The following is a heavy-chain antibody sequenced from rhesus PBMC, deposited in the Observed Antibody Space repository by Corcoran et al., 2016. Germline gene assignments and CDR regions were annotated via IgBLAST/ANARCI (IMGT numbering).Heavy chain of an antibody. D-gene: IGHD1-20*01. CDR3: ARNRIAGTCDY. J-gene: IGHJ4*01. CDR2: ISGRSGST. CDR1: GGSVSSSNW. V-gene: IGHV4-65*01. Sequence: QVQLQESGPGLVKPSETLSLTCAVCGGSVSSSNWWCWNRKPPGKGLEWIGYISGRSGSTYYNPSLKLRVTMSEDTAKDQFCLKRSSVTAADTAVYYCARNRIAGTCDYWGQGVLVTVSS.